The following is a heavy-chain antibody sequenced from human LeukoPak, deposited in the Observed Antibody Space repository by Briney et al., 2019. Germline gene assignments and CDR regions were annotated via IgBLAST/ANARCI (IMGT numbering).Heavy chain of an antibody. Sequence: SETLSLTCPVSGGSISSYYWSWIRQPPGKGLEWIGYIYYSGSTNYNPSLKSRVTISVDTSKNQFSLKLSSVTAADTAVYYCARVGCSGGSCYGRGYMDVWGKGTTVTISS. CDR1: GGSISSYY. CDR3: ARVGCSGGSCYGRGYMDV. V-gene: IGHV4-59*01. CDR2: IYYSGST. J-gene: IGHJ6*03. D-gene: IGHD2-15*01.